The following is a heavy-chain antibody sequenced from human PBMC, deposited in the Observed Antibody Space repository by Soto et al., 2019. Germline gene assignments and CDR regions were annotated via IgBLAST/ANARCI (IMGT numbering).Heavy chain of an antibody. CDR3: ARSSHSTVTTFAY. V-gene: IGHV4-31*03. Sequence: QVQLQESGPGLVKPSQTLSLTCTVSGGSISSGGYYWSGIRQHSGKGLEWIGYIYYSGSTYYNPSHKSRVTISVDTSKNQFSLKLSSVTAAATAVYYCARSSHSTVTTFAYWGQGTLVTVSS. CDR2: IYYSGST. CDR1: GGSISSGGYY. J-gene: IGHJ4*02. D-gene: IGHD4-17*01.